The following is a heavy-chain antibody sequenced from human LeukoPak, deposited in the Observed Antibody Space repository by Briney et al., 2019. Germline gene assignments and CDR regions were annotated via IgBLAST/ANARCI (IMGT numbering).Heavy chain of an antibody. J-gene: IGHJ4*02. CDR3: ARAPRPGYYYDSSGYFL. CDR1: GYTFTSYG. D-gene: IGHD3-22*01. Sequence: ASVKVSCKASGYTFTSYGISWVRQAPGQGLEWMGWISAYNGNTNYAQKLQGRVTMTTDTSTSTAYMEPRSLRSDDTAVYYCARAPRPGYYYDSSGYFLWGQGTLVTVSS. CDR2: ISAYNGNT. V-gene: IGHV1-18*01.